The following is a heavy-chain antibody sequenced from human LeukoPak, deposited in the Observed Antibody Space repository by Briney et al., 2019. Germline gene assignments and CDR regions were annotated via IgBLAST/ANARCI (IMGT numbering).Heavy chain of an antibody. CDR2: IYTSGTT. CDR3: ARQDSKVGAYTGPYYFDY. D-gene: IGHD1-26*01. Sequence: SETLSLTCTVSDGSISGCYWSWIRQPAGKGLEWIGRIYTSGTTHDNPSLKSRVTMSVDTSKNQVSLKVSSVTAADTAVYYCARQDSKVGAYTGPYYFDYWGQGTLVTVSS. J-gene: IGHJ4*02. V-gene: IGHV4-4*07. CDR1: DGSISGCY.